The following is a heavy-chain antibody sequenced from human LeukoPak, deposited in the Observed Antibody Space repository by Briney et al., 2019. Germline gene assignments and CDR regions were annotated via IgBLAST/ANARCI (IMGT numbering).Heavy chain of an antibody. D-gene: IGHD4-17*01. CDR1: GFTFSSYW. V-gene: IGHV3-7*01. Sequence: GGSLRLSCAASGFTFSSYWMSWVRQAPGKGLEWVANIKQDGSEKYYVDSVKGRFTISRDNAKNSLYLQMNSLRGEDTAVYYCARDLGSGDYLRKYFDLWGRGTLVAVSS. J-gene: IGHJ2*01. CDR3: ARDLGSGDYLRKYFDL. CDR2: IKQDGSEK.